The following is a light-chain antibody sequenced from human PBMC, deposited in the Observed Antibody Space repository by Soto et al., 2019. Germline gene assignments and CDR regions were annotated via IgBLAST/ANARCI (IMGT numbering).Light chain of an antibody. CDR1: QRVSSSY. Sequence: EIVLTQSPGTLSLSPGERATLSCRASQRVSSSYLAWYQQKPGQAPRLLIYGASSRATGIPDRFSGSGSGTDLTLTISRLEPEVFAVYFCQQYGSSPPFTFGQGTKVEI. J-gene: IGKJ2*01. CDR2: GAS. CDR3: QQYGSSPPFT. V-gene: IGKV3-20*01.